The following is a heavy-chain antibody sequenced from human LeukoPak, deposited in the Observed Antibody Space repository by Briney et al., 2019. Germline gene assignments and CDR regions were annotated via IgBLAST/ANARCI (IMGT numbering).Heavy chain of an antibody. J-gene: IGHJ4*02. V-gene: IGHV3-7*01. CDR1: GFTFSNHW. Sequence: GGSLRLSCAASGFTFSNHWMSWVRQAPGKGLEWVANINQDGSEKYYVNSVKGRFTISRDNAKNSLYLQMNSLRAEDTAIYYCAREDDWNYEDYWGQGTLVTVSS. CDR2: INQDGSEK. CDR3: AREDDWNYEDY. D-gene: IGHD1-7*01.